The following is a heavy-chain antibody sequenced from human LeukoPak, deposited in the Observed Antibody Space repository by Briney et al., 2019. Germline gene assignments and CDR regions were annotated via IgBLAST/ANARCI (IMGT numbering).Heavy chain of an antibody. J-gene: IGHJ4*02. CDR3: AKGYHRDFWSGSYFDY. CDR2: IYSGGST. V-gene: IGHV3-53*01. CDR1: GFTVSSNY. D-gene: IGHD3-3*01. Sequence: PGGSLRLSCAASGFTVSSNYMSWVRQAPGKGLEWVSVIYSGGSTYYADSVKGRFTISRDNSKNTLYLQMNSLRAEDTAVYYCAKGYHRDFWSGSYFDYWGQGTLVTVSS.